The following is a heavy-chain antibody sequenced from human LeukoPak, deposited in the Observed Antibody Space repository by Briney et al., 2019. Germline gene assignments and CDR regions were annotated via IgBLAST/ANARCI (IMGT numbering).Heavy chain of an antibody. V-gene: IGHV1-2*02. CDR3: ARDRGITTRYDY. CDR2: INPNSGGT. J-gene: IGHJ4*02. CDR1: GYTFTGYY. Sequence: ASVKVSCKASGYTFTGYYMHWVRQAPGQGLEWMGWINPNSGGTNYAQKFQGRITMTRDTSISTAYMELSRLRSDDTAVHYCARDRGITTRYDYWGQGTLVTVSS. D-gene: IGHD6-6*01.